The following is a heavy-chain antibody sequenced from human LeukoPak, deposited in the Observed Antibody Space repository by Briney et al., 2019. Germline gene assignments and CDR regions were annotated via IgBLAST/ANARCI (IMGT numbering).Heavy chain of an antibody. CDR2: IYYSGST. V-gene: IGHV4-39*07. Sequence: SETLSLTCTVSGGSISSSSYYSGWIRQPPGKGLEWLGSIYYSGSTYYNPSLKSRVTISVDTSKNQFSLKLSSVTAADTAVYYCARDDYSNSYYYYYMDVWGKGTTVTVSS. CDR1: GGSISSSSYY. D-gene: IGHD4-11*01. J-gene: IGHJ6*03. CDR3: ARDDYSNSYYYYYMDV.